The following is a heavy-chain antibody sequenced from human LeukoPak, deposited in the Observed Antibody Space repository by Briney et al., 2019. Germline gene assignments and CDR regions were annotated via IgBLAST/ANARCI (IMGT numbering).Heavy chain of an antibody. J-gene: IGHJ3*02. CDR1: GFTFDDYA. Sequence: GGSLRLSCAASGFTFDDYAMHWVRQAPGKGLEWVSGISWNSGSIGYADSVKGRFTISRDNAKNSLCLQMNSLRAEDTAVYYCARDPFGYSSGWSHDAFDIWGQGTMVTVSS. CDR2: ISWNSGSI. D-gene: IGHD6-19*01. CDR3: ARDPFGYSSGWSHDAFDI. V-gene: IGHV3-9*01.